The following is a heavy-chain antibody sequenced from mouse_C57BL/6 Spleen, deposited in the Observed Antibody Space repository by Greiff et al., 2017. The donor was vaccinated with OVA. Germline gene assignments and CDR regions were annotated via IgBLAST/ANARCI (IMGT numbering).Heavy chain of an antibody. J-gene: IGHJ1*03. V-gene: IGHV3-1*01. CDR2: ISYSGST. CDR1: GYSITSGYD. Sequence: VQLQQSGPGMVKPSQSLSLTCTVTGYSITSGYDWHWIRHSPGNQLEWMGYISYSGSTNYNPSLKSRISITHDTSKNQYFLKFNSVATEDTATDYCGREGRSRYFDDWGTGTTVTVSS. CDR3: GREGRSRYFDD.